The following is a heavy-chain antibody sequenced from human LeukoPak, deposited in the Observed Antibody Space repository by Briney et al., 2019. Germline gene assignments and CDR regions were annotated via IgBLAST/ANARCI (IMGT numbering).Heavy chain of an antibody. J-gene: IGHJ4*02. D-gene: IGHD3-9*01. V-gene: IGHV1-18*01. CDR1: GYTFTSYG. CDR2: ISAYNGNT. Sequence: GASVKVSCTASGYTFTSYGISWVRQAHGQGLEWMGWISAYNGNTNYAQKLQGRVTMTTDTSTSTAYMELRSLRSDDTAVYYCARDPLRAVLTGYYPLDYWGQGTLVTVSS. CDR3: ARDPLRAVLTGYYPLDY.